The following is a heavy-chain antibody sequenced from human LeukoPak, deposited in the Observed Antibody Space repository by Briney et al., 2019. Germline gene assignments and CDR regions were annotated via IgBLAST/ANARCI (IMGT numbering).Heavy chain of an antibody. Sequence: ASVTVSCKVSGYTLTELSMHWVRQAPGKGLEWMGGFDPEDGETIYAQKFQGRVTMTEDTSTDTAYMELSSLRSEDTAVYYCATVPPVGYCSSTSCFFDYWGQGTLVTVSS. CDR1: GYTLTELS. CDR3: ATVPPVGYCSSTSCFFDY. CDR2: FDPEDGET. J-gene: IGHJ4*02. V-gene: IGHV1-24*01. D-gene: IGHD2-2*01.